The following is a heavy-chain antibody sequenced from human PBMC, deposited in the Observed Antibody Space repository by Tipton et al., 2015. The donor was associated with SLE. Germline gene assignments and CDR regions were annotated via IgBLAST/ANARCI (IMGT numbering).Heavy chain of an antibody. D-gene: IGHD3/OR15-3a*01. CDR2: SHYSGNT. Sequence: TLSLTCSVSGGSISSGGYYWSWIRQHPGKGLEWIGYSHYSGNTYYNTSLKSRVTISVDTSKNQFSLKLSSVTAADTAVYFCARAPGLDRDYSYYYYMDVWGKGTTVTVSS. CDR3: ARAPGLDRDYSYYYYMDV. J-gene: IGHJ6*03. CDR1: GGSISSGGYY. V-gene: IGHV4-31*03.